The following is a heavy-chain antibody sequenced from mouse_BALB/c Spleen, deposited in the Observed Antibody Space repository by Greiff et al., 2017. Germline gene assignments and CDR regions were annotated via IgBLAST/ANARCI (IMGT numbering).Heavy chain of an antibody. D-gene: IGHD2-1*01. J-gene: IGHJ4*01. Sequence: QVQLKQSGPELVKPGASVKMSCKASGYTFTDYVISWVKQRTGQGLEWIGEIYPGSGSTYYNEKFKGKATLTADKSSNTAYMQLSSLTSEDSAVYFCARGGRMGGNYGDYAMDYWGQGTSVTVSS. CDR1: GYTFTDYV. V-gene: IGHV1-77*01. CDR3: ARGGRMGGNYGDYAMDY. CDR2: IYPGSGST.